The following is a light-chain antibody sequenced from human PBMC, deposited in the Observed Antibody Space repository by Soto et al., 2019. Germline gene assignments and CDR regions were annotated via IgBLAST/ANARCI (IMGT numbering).Light chain of an antibody. J-gene: IGKJ1*01. CDR3: QQYGTNLWT. CDR1: QSVRSN. Sequence: ETVMTDSRATVSLSGGPRSNISCRASQSVRSNLAWYQQKPGRAPRLLIYDASTRATGIPARLSGSGYGTELTITIIRMENEDFEVYYCQQYGTNLWTFGQGTKVDIK. V-gene: IGKV3-15*01. CDR2: DAS.